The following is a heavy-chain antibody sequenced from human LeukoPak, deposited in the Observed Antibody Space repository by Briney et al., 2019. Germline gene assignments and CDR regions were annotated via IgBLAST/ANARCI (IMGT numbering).Heavy chain of an antibody. Sequence: SVKVSCKASGFTFTSSAMQWVRQARGQRLEWIGWIVVGSGNTNYAQKFQERVTITRDMSTSTAYMELSSLRSEDTAVYYCAANSSGDDAFDIWGQGTMVTVSS. CDR3: AANSSGDDAFDI. V-gene: IGHV1-58*02. D-gene: IGHD3-22*01. CDR1: GFTFTSSA. CDR2: IVVGSGNT. J-gene: IGHJ3*02.